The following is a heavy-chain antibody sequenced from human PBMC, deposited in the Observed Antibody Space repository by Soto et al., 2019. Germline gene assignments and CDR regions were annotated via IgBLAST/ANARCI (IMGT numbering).Heavy chain of an antibody. CDR3: ARDKSSMIVVVSPGFDP. Sequence: GASVKVSCKASGYIFSTYVIHWVRQAPGQRLEWMGWIVAGRGDTRYSENFQGRVTITRDTSASTAYMELSSLRSEDTAVYYCARDKSSMIVVVSPGFDPWG. V-gene: IGHV1-3*01. J-gene: IGHJ5*02. CDR1: GYIFSTYV. CDR2: IVAGRGDT. D-gene: IGHD3-22*01.